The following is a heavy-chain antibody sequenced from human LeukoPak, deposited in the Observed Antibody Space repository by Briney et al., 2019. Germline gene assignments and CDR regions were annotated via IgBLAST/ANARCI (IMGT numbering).Heavy chain of an antibody. Sequence: GGSLRLSCAASGFTFSSYAMSWVRQAPGKGLEWVSGISGPGASTYHADSVKGRFTISRDNPKNTLSLQMNNLRVEDTAVYYCAREENWTFDYWGQGTLVSVSS. CDR1: GFTFSSYA. CDR2: ISGPGAST. D-gene: IGHD1-1*01. J-gene: IGHJ4*02. V-gene: IGHV3-23*01. CDR3: AREENWTFDY.